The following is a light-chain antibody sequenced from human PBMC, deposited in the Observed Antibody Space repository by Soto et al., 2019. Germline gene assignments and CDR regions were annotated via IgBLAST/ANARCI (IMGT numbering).Light chain of an antibody. CDR2: AAS. CDR3: QQSYSISSGP. CDR1: QSISNY. Sequence: DIQMTQSPSSLSAFVVDRVTITCRASQSISNYLNWYQQKPGKAPKLLIYAASNLRSGVPSRFSGKRSGTDFILTISGLQPEDFATYYWQQSYSISSGPFGQGTRWIS. V-gene: IGKV1-39*01. J-gene: IGKJ1*01.